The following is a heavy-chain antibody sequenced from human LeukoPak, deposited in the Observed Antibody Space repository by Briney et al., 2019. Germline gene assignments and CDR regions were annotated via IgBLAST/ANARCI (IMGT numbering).Heavy chain of an antibody. J-gene: IGHJ4*02. Sequence: SETLSLTCTVSGGSISSYYWSWIRQPPGKGLEWIGYIYYSGSNNYNPSLKSRVTISVDTSKNQFSLKVSSVTAADTAVYYCARAAGTYYYDTSGYYRPDHYFDYWGQGTLVTASS. CDR3: ARAAGTYYYDTSGYYRPDHYFDY. V-gene: IGHV4-59*01. D-gene: IGHD3-22*01. CDR2: IYYSGSN. CDR1: GGSISSYY.